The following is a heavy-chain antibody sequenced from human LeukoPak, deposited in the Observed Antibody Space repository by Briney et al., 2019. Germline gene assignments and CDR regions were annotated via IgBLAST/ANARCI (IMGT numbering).Heavy chain of an antibody. D-gene: IGHD3-22*01. CDR3: ARQIEGYDDGSDYQGFDY. V-gene: IGHV1-69*05. J-gene: IGHJ4*02. CDR1: GGTFSSYA. Sequence: ASVKVSCKASGGTFSSYAISWVRQAPGQGLEWMGGIIPIFGTANYAQKLQGRVTMTTDTSTSTAYMELRSLRSDDTAVYYCARQIEGYDDGSDYQGFDYWGQGTLVTVSS. CDR2: IIPIFGTA.